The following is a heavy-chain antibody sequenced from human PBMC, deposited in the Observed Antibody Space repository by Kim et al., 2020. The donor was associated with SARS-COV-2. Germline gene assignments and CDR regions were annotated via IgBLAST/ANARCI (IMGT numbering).Heavy chain of an antibody. Sequence: GGSLRLSCAASGFTFSSYWMSWVRQAPGKGLEWVANIKQDGSEKYYVDSVKGRFTISRDNAKNSLYLQMNSLRAEDTAVYYCASGGYYDSSGYHPPLDYWGQGTLVTVSS. CDR1: GFTFSSYW. CDR2: IKQDGSEK. V-gene: IGHV3-7*01. J-gene: IGHJ4*02. D-gene: IGHD3-22*01. CDR3: ASGGYYDSSGYHPPLDY.